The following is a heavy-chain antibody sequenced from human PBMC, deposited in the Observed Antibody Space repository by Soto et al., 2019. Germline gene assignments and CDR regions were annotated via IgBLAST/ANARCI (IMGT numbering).Heavy chain of an antibody. CDR3: ARHFRWYTRSCSDNRYLAL. V-gene: IGHV2-26*01. Sequence: SGPTLVNPTETLTLTCTVSGFSLSNARMGVSWIRQPPGKALEWLAHIFSNDEKSYSTSLKSRLTISKDTYKSQVVLTMNNMDPVENATYHSARHFRWYTRSCSDNRYLALWRRGHLVTVSS. CDR2: IFSNDEK. CDR1: GFSLSNARMG. D-gene: IGHD6-13*01. J-gene: IGHJ2*01.